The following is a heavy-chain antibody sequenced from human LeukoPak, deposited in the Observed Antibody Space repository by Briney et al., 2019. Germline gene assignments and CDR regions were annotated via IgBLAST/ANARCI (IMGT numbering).Heavy chain of an antibody. CDR3: AKIRRPPPEY. J-gene: IGHJ4*02. D-gene: IGHD1-14*01. Sequence: PGGSLRLSCAASGFTFSSYSMNWVRQAPGKGLEWVSSISSSSSYIYYADSVKGRFTISRDNSKNTLYLQMNSLRAEDTAVYYCAKIRRPPPEYWGQGTLVTVSS. V-gene: IGHV3-21*04. CDR1: GFTFSSYS. CDR2: ISSSSSYI.